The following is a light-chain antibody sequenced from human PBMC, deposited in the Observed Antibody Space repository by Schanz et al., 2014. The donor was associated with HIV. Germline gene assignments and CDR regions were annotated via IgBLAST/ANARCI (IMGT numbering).Light chain of an antibody. Sequence: QSVLTQPPSASGTPGQTVTISCSGSSSNIGFHYVYWYQQLPGTAPKLLIYGNYNRPSGVSDRFSGSKSANTASLAISGLQADDEGDYYCTSYTTNRTVAFGGGTKVTVL. CDR2: GNY. V-gene: IGLV1-47*01. CDR3: TSYTTNRTVA. CDR1: SSNIGFHY. J-gene: IGLJ3*02.